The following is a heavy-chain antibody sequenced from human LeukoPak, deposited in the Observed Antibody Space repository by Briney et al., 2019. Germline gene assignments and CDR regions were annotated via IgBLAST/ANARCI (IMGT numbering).Heavy chain of an antibody. CDR2: ISSSGSTI. CDR3: ARGLGIAPLDY. Sequence: GGSLRLSCAASGFTFSSYEMNWVRQAPGKGLEWVSYISSSGSTIYYADSVKGRFIISRDNAKNSLYLQMNSLRAEDTAVYYCARGLGIAPLDYWGQGTLVTVSS. D-gene: IGHD7-27*01. CDR1: GFTFSSYE. V-gene: IGHV3-48*03. J-gene: IGHJ4*02.